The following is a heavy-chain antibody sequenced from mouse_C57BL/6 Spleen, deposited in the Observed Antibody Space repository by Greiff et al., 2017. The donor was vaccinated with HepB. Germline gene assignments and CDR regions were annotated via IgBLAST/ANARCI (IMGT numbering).Heavy chain of an antibody. CDR1: GYTFTSYW. CDR3: ARCYDGYPWFAY. Sequence: QVQLKQPGAELVKPGASVKLSCKASGYTFTSYWMQWVKQRPGQGLEWIGEIDPSDSYTNYNQKFKGKATLTVDTSSSTAYMQLSSLTSEDSAVYYCARCYDGYPWFAYWGQGTLVTVSA. J-gene: IGHJ3*01. CDR2: IDPSDSYT. D-gene: IGHD2-3*01. V-gene: IGHV1-50*01.